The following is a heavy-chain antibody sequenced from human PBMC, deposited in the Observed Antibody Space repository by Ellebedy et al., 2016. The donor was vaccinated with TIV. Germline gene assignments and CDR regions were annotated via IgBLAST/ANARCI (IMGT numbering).Heavy chain of an antibody. CDR3: ARRGSVAGNPIFDY. CDR1: GGSISTTGHY. V-gene: IGHV4-39*01. D-gene: IGHD6-19*01. J-gene: IGHJ4*02. Sequence: SETLSLXXTVSGGSISTTGHYWGWIRQPPGKGLEWIGSIYYRGNTYHNPSLQSRVTFSVDTSKNQFSLKLTSVTAADSAVYYCARRGSVAGNPIFDYWGQGTLVTVSS. CDR2: IYYRGNT.